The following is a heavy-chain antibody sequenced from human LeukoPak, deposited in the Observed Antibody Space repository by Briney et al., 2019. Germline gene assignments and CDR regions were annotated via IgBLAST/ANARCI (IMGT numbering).Heavy chain of an antibody. Sequence: SETVSCKASGGTFSSYAISWVRQAPGQGLEWMGGIIPILGTANYAQKFQGRVTITADEPTSTAYMELSSLRSEDTAVYYCARAEWRQQLFPFDYWGQGTLVTVSS. V-gene: IGHV1-69*13. CDR3: ARAEWRQQLFPFDY. D-gene: IGHD6-6*01. CDR1: GGTFSSYA. CDR2: IIPILGTA. J-gene: IGHJ4*02.